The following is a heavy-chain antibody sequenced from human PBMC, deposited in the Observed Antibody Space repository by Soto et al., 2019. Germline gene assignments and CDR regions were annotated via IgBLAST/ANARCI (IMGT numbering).Heavy chain of an antibody. CDR1: GGTFSSYA. D-gene: IGHD6-6*01. V-gene: IGHV1-69*01. CDR3: ARVIKQLVPAAAEYFQH. J-gene: IGHJ1*01. Sequence: QVQLVQSGAEVKKPGSSVKVSCTASGGTFSSYAISWVRQAPGQGLEWMGGIIPIFGTANYAQKFQGRVTITADESTSTAYMELSSLRSEDTAVYYCARVIKQLVPAAAEYFQHWGQGTLVTVSS. CDR2: IIPIFGTA.